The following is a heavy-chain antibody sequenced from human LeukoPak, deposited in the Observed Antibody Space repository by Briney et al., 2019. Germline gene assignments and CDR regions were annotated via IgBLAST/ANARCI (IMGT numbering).Heavy chain of an antibody. CDR2: ISATGGTI. V-gene: IGHV3-48*01. Sequence: GGSLRLSCAASGFTFSSNGMNWVRQAPGKGLEWVSYISATGGTIYYADSVKGRFTISRDNSKNTLYLQMNSLRAEDTAVYYCARDPFGVVVPAAISEYWGQGTLVTVSS. CDR1: GFTFSSNG. J-gene: IGHJ4*02. CDR3: ARDPFGVVVPAAISEY. D-gene: IGHD2-2*02.